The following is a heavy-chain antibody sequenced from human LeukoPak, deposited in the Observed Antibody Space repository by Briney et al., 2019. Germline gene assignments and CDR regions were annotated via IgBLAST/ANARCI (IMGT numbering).Heavy chain of an antibody. CDR3: ARVGLCKLGYFESCDAFDI. CDR1: GYTFTNYH. J-gene: IGHJ3*02. D-gene: IGHD3-9*01. Sequence: GASVKVSCKASGYTFTNYHMHWVRQAPGQGLEWMGWINPNSGGTNYAQKFQGRVTMTRDTSISTAYMELSRLRSDDTAVYYCARVGLCKLGYFESCDAFDIWGQGTMVTVSS. V-gene: IGHV1-2*02. CDR2: INPNSGGT.